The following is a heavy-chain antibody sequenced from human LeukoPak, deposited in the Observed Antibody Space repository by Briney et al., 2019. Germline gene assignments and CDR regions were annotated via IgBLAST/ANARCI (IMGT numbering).Heavy chain of an antibody. CDR2: IYYSGST. Sequence: SETLSLTCTVSGGSISSSSYYWGWIRQPPGKGLEWIGSIYYSGSTYYNPSLKSRVTISVDTSKNQFSLKLSSVTAADTAVYYCARQGRTIVVVMWGQGTLVTVSS. CDR3: ARQGRTIVVVM. CDR1: GGSISSSSYY. D-gene: IGHD3-22*01. V-gene: IGHV4-39*01. J-gene: IGHJ4*02.